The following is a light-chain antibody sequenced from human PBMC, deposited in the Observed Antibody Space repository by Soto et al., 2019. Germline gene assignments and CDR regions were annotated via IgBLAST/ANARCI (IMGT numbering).Light chain of an antibody. CDR2: DAS. J-gene: IGKJ5*01. CDR3: QQRSKWPIT. CDR1: QSVSGY. V-gene: IGKV3-11*01. Sequence: EIVLTQSPATLSLSPGERATLSCRASQSVSGYLAWYQQKPGQAPRLFIYDASNRATGIPARFSGSGSGTDFTLTISSLEPEDFAVYYCQQRSKWPITFGQGTRLEIK.